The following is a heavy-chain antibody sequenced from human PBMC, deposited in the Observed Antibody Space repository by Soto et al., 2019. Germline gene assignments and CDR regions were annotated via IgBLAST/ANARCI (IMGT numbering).Heavy chain of an antibody. J-gene: IGHJ4*02. CDR1: VGSFSGYS. D-gene: IGHD3-16*01. Sequence: ESLSLTGAVYVGSFSGYSWTWIRQPPGKGLEWIGEINHIGSTNYNPSLKSRVTISVDTSKNQLSLKLSSVTAADTAVYYCVRGGGMVWYYFDYWGQGTLVTVSS. CDR2: INHIGST. V-gene: IGHV4-34*01. CDR3: VRGGGMVWYYFDY.